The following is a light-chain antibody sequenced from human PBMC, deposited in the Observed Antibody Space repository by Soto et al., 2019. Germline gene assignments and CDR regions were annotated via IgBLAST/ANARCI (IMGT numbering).Light chain of an antibody. CDR1: SSDVGAYNY. CDR2: EVS. J-gene: IGLJ1*01. V-gene: IGLV2-14*01. Sequence: QSVLTQPASVSGYPGQSITISCTGRSSDVGAYNYVSWYQQHPDKAPKFMIYEVSNRPSGVSNRFSGSKSGNTASLTVSGLQAEDEADYYCSSYTTSNTYVFGTGTKVTVL. CDR3: SSYTTSNTYV.